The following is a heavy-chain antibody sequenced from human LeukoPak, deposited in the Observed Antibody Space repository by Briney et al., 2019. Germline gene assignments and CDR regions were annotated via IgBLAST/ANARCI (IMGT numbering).Heavy chain of an antibody. CDR3: AGSFLVVVPAARLLDAFDI. CDR1: GGSISSGSYY. V-gene: IGHV4-61*02. J-gene: IGHJ3*02. CDR2: IYTSGST. Sequence: SETLSLTCTVSGGSISSGSYYWSWIRQPAGKGLEWIGRIYTSGSTNYNPSLKSRVTISVDTSKNQFSLKLSSVTAADTAVYYCAGSFLVVVPAARLLDAFDIWGQGTMVTVSS. D-gene: IGHD2-2*01.